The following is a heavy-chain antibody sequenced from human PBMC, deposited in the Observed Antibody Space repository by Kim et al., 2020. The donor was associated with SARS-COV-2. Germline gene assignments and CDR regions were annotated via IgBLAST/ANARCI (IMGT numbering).Heavy chain of an antibody. V-gene: IGHV3-30*04. J-gene: IGHJ4*02. D-gene: IGHD2-21*01. CDR3: ARVSGPIVVGGETFDY. Sequence: GGSLRLSCAASGFTFSSYAMHWVRQAPGKGLEWVAVISYDGSNKYYADSVKGRFTISRDNSKNTLYLQMNSLRAEDTAVYYCARVSGPIVVGGETFDYWGQGTLVTVSS. CDR2: ISYDGSNK. CDR1: GFTFSSYA.